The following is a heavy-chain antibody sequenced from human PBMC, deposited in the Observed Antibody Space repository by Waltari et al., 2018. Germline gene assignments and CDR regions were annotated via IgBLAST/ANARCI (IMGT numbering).Heavy chain of an antibody. CDR1: GATFSSYA. D-gene: IGHD6-13*01. J-gene: IGHJ5*02. V-gene: IGHV1-69*08. CDR2: IIPIFGTA. Sequence: QFQLVQSGAEVKKPGSSVTVSCKASGATFSSYAISCVRQAPGQGLEWMGRIIPIFGTANYAQKFQGRVTITADKSTSTAYMELSSLRSEDTAVYYCARSPSYYSSSWYWFDPWGQGTLVTVSS. CDR3: ARSPSYYSSSWYWFDP.